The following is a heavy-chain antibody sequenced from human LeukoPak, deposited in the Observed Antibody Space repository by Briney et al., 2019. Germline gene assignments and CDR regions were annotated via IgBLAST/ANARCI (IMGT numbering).Heavy chain of an antibody. CDR3: ARVRYDFWSGYYTSTNYYYYYMDV. J-gene: IGHJ6*03. Sequence: SVKVSCKASGGTFSSYAISWVRQAPGQGLEWMGGIIPIFGTANYAQKFQGRVTITTDESTSTAYMELSSLRSEDTAVYYCARVRYDFWSGYYTSTNYYYYYMDVWGKGSTVTVSS. V-gene: IGHV1-69*05. CDR2: IIPIFGTA. D-gene: IGHD3-3*01. CDR1: GGTFSSYA.